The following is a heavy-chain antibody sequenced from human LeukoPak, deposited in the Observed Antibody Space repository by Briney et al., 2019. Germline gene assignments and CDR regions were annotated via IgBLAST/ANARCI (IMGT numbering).Heavy chain of an antibody. J-gene: IGHJ5*02. CDR3: ARPRGVVVVAATMWFDP. V-gene: IGHV4-39*01. CDR2: IYYSGST. CDR1: GGSISSSSYY. D-gene: IGHD2-15*01. Sequence: SETLSLTCTVSGGSISSSSYYWGWIRQPPGKGLEWIGSIYYSGSTYYNPSLESRVTISVDTSKNQFSLKLSSVPAADTAVYYCARPRGVVVVAATMWFDPWGQGTLVTVSS.